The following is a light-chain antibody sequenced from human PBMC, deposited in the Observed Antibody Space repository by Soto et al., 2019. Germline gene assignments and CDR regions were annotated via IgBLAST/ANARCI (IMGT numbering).Light chain of an antibody. CDR1: QSISNR. J-gene: IGKJ1*01. CDR2: DAS. CDR3: QQYNSYSGA. V-gene: IGKV1-5*01. Sequence: DFPMTQSPSTLSASVGDRVTITCRASQSISNRLAWYQQKPGKVPKLLIYDASSLEGGVPSRFSGSGSGTEFTLTISSLQSDDFATYYCQQYNSYSGAFGQGTKVEIK.